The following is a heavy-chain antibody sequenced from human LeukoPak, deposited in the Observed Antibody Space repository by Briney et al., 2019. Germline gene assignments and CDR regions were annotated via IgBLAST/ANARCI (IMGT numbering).Heavy chain of an antibody. CDR2: ISGFGSNT. D-gene: IGHD3-22*01. V-gene: IGHV3-23*01. J-gene: IGHJ4*02. Sequence: PGGSLRLSCAASGFTFSSYAMSWVRQAPGKGLEWVSGISGFGSNTYNADSVKGRFTISRDNSKNTLYLQMNSLRAEDTAVYYCAKGGDYHDSSGFLPAHFDSWGQGTLVTVSS. CDR3: AKGGDYHDSSGFLPAHFDS. CDR1: GFTFSSYA.